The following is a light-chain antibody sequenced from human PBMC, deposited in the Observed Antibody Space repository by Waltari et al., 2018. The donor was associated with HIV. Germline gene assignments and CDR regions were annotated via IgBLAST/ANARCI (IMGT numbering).Light chain of an antibody. CDR2: STD. CDR1: SSNIGSNT. CDR3: ASWDDSRNGVI. J-gene: IGLJ2*01. Sequence: QSVLTQPPSVSAAPGQGVVISCSGGSSNIGSNTANWYHHLPGTAPKLLLYSTDKRPSGVPDRFSGSKSGTSASLAITGLQSEDEGVYYCASWDDSRNGVIFGGGTKVTVL. V-gene: IGLV1-44*01.